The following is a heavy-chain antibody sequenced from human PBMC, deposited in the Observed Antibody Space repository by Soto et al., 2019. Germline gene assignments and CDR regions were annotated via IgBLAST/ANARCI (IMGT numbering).Heavy chain of an antibody. V-gene: IGHV3-7*01. D-gene: IGHD2-15*01. CDR2: IKQDGSEK. Sequence: GTLCLFCAVSGFYFSSYWMYWVRQAPGKGLEWVANIKQDGSEKYYVDSVKGRFTISRDNAKNSLYLQMNSLRAEDTAVYYCAREAHARGGKGYYYYGMDVWGQGTTVTVSS. CDR3: AREAHARGGKGYYYYGMDV. J-gene: IGHJ6*02. CDR1: GFYFSSYW.